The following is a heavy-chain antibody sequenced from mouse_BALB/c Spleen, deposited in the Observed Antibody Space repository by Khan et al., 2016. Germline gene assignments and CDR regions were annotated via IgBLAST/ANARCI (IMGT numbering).Heavy chain of an antibody. Sequence: EVQLQESGPGLVKPSQSLSLTCTVSGYSITSGYGWKWIRQFPGNKLEWMGYISYSGSTNYNPSLKSRISITRDTSKNQFFLQLNSVTTEETATYYCARTARIKYWGQGTTLTVSS. CDR1: GYSITSGYG. CDR2: ISYSGST. J-gene: IGHJ2*01. CDR3: ARTARIKY. D-gene: IGHD1-2*01. V-gene: IGHV3-2*02.